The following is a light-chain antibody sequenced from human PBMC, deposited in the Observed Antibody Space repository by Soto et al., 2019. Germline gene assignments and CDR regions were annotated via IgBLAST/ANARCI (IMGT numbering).Light chain of an antibody. CDR3: QQYNSYSSFT. J-gene: IGKJ2*01. V-gene: IGKV1-5*01. CDR2: DAS. CDR1: QSISSW. Sequence: DIQMTQSPSTLSASVGDRVTITCRASQSISSWLAWYQQKPGKAPKVLIYDASSLENGVPSRFSGSGSGTEFTLTISSLQPDDFATYYCQQYNSYSSFTFGQGPSWRSN.